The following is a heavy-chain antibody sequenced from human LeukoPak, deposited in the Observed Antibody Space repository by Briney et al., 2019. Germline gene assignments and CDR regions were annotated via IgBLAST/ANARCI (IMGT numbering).Heavy chain of an antibody. CDR2: INPNSGGT. Sequence: ASVKVSCKASGGTFSSYAISWVRQAPGQGLEWMGWINPNSGGTNYAQKFQGRVTMTRDTSISTAYMELSRLRSDDTAVYYCARVGRIAAAGDAFDIWGQGTMVTVSS. D-gene: IGHD6-13*01. V-gene: IGHV1-2*02. J-gene: IGHJ3*02. CDR1: GGTFSSYA. CDR3: ARVGRIAAAGDAFDI.